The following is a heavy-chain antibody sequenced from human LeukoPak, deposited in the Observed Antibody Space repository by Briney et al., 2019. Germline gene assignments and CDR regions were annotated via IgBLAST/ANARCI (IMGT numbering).Heavy chain of an antibody. D-gene: IGHD2-2*03. Sequence: GASVKVSCKASGYTFTSYDINWVRQATGQGLEWMGWMNPNSGNTGYAQKFQGRVTITRNTSISTAYMELSSLRSEDTAVYYCAREVDIVVVPAAILRGLAGGFDPWGQGTLVTVSS. V-gene: IGHV1-8*03. CDR1: GYTFTSYD. J-gene: IGHJ5*02. CDR3: AREVDIVVVPAAILRGLAGGFDP. CDR2: MNPNSGNT.